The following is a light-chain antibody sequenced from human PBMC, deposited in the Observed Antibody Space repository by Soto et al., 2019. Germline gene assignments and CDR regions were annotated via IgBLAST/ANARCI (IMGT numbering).Light chain of an antibody. CDR1: SSNIGSNT. J-gene: IGLJ1*01. CDR3: AAWDDRLDVYV. CDR2: STS. Sequence: QSVLTQPPSASGTPGQIVAISCSGSSSNIGSNTVTWYQQLPGTAPKLLIYSTSQRSSGVPGRFSGSKSGASASLSISGLQSEDEADYYCAAWDDRLDVYVFGTGTKGPS. V-gene: IGLV1-44*01.